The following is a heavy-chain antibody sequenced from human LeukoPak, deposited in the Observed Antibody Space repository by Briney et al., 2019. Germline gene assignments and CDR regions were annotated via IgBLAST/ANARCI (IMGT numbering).Heavy chain of an antibody. V-gene: IGHV3-21*01. D-gene: IGHD5-18*01. CDR3: ARDWGGYSYGYMDV. Sequence: GGSLRLSCAASGFTFTNYNMNWVRPAPGKGLEWVSSISSTGIYIYYADSMKGRFTISRDNAKNSLYLQMNSLGAEDTAVYYCARDWGGYSYGYMDVWGKGTTVTVSS. CDR2: ISSTGIYI. CDR1: GFTFTNYN. J-gene: IGHJ6*04.